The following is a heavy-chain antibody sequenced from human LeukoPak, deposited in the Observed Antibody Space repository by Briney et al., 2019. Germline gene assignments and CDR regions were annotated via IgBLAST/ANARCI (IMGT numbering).Heavy chain of an antibody. CDR3: ARRSAMVAD. D-gene: IGHD5-18*01. CDR2: IYYSGST. J-gene: IGHJ4*02. V-gene: IGHV4-59*05. CDR1: GGSISSYY. Sequence: PSETLSLTCTVSGGSISSYYWNWVRQPPGKGLEWVGSIYYSGSTYYNPSLKSRVTISVDTSKNQFSLKLSSVTAADTAVYYCARRSAMVADWGQGTLVTVSS.